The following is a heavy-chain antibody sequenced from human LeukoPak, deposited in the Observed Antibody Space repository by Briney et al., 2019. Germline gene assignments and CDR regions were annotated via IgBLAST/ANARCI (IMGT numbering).Heavy chain of an antibody. J-gene: IGHJ5*02. V-gene: IGHV4-39*07. CDR1: GGSISSSSYY. CDR3: ARGPYYYGSGSYWNWFDP. CDR2: INHSGST. Sequence: PSETLSLTCTVSGGSISSSSYYWGWIRQPPGKGLEWIGEINHSGSTNYNPSLKSRVTISVDTSKNQFSLKLSSVTAADTAVYYCARGPYYYGSGSYWNWFDPWGQGTLVTVSS. D-gene: IGHD3-10*01.